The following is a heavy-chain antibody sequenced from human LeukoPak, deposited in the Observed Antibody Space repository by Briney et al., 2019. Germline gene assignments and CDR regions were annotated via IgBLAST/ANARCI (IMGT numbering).Heavy chain of an antibody. D-gene: IGHD1-26*01. CDR2: ITSDSRGI. V-gene: IGHV3-21*01. CDR1: GFTYSHYG. CDR3: ARQSLGASGLDH. J-gene: IGHJ4*02. Sequence: GGTLRLSCVASGFTYSHYGMNWVRQAPGKGLEWVSGITSDSRGIYYADSVKGRFTIYRDNSKMTLYLQMDSLRVDDTAIYYCARQSLGASGLDHWGQGVLVTVSS.